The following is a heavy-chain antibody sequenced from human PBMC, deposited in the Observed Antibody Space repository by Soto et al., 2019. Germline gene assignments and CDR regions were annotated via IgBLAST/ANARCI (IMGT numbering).Heavy chain of an antibody. CDR2: IIWNSGSI. D-gene: IGHD6-19*01. CDR1: GVTLDDYA. V-gene: IGHV3-9*01. CDR3: AKDRVAGTATYSYYFDY. Sequence: SLRLACAAYGVTLDDYAMHWGRQAPGKGLEWVSGIIWNSGSIVYADSVKGRFTISRDNAKNSLYLQMNSLRAEDTALYYCAKDRVAGTATYSYYFDYWGQGTLVTVPQ. J-gene: IGHJ4*02.